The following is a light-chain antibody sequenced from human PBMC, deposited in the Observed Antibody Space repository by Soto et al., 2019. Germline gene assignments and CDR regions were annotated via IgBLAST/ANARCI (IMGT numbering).Light chain of an antibody. CDR1: RPVSDK. CDR2: GAS. J-gene: IGKJ5*01. V-gene: IGKV3-15*01. Sequence: EVVMRQSPATLSVSLGGGATLSCWASRPVSDKCACYQQQPRHGPPLLLYGASASALGIPPRFSGSGSGTAFTLTIRSLQSEDFAVYYCQQHNTWRSISFGKGTQLEI. CDR3: QQHNTWRSIS.